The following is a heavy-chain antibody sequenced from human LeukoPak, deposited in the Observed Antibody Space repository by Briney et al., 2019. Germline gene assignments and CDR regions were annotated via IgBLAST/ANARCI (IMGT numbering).Heavy chain of an antibody. CDR1: GFTFSSSA. Sequence: GGSLRLSCAASGFTFSSSAMSWVRQAPGKGLEWVSVISGGGGNTYYADSVKGRFTISRDKSKNTVDLQMNSLRAEDTAIYYCARDGSSSSYYFDYWGQGTLVTVSS. CDR2: ISGGGGNT. CDR3: ARDGSSSSYYFDY. D-gene: IGHD6-13*01. J-gene: IGHJ4*02. V-gene: IGHV3-23*01.